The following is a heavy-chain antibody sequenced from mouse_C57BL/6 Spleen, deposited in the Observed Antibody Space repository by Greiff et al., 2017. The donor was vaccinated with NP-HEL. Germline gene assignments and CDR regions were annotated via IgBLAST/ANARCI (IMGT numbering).Heavy chain of an antibody. Sequence: VQLQQPGAELAKPGASVKLSCKASGYTFTSYWMHWVKQRPGQGLEWIGMIHPNSGSTNYNEKFKSKATLTVDKSSSTAYMQLSSLTSEDSAVYYCARRAITTVHYFDYWGQGTTLTVSS. CDR3: ARRAITTVHYFDY. CDR1: GYTFTSYW. CDR2: IHPNSGST. D-gene: IGHD1-1*01. J-gene: IGHJ2*01. V-gene: IGHV1-64*01.